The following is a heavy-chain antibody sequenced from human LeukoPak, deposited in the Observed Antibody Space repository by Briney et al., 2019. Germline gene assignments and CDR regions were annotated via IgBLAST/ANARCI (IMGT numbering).Heavy chain of an antibody. Sequence: KPSETLSLTCTVSGGSISSYYWSWIRQPPGKGLEWIGYIYSSGSTNYNPSLKSRVTISVDTSKNQFSLKLSSVTAADTAVYYCARALGLLPASHWFDPWGQGTLVTVSS. D-gene: IGHD2-15*01. CDR1: GGSISSYY. CDR3: ARALGLLPASHWFDP. V-gene: IGHV4-59*12. CDR2: IYSSGST. J-gene: IGHJ5*02.